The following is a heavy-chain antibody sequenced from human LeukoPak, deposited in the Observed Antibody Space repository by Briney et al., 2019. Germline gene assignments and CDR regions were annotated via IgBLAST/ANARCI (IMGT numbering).Heavy chain of an antibody. J-gene: IGHJ3*01. CDR1: GGSISSYY. V-gene: IGHV4-59*01. CDR3: ARTILWFGEFPDAFDL. D-gene: IGHD3-10*01. CDR2: IYYSGST. Sequence: SETLSLTCTVSGGSISSYYWSWIRQLPGKGLEWIGYIYYSGSTNYNPSLKSRVTISVDTSKNQFSLKLSSVTATDTAVYYCARTILWFGEFPDAFDLWGQGTMVTVSS.